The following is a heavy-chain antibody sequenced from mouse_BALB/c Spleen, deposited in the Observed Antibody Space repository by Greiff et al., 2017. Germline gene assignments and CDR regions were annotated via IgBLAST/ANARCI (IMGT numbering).Heavy chain of an antibody. CDR1: GYTFTSYV. Sequence: EVQRVESGPELVKPGASVKMSCKASGYTFTSYVMHWVKQKPGQGLEWIGYINPYNDGTKYNEKFKGKATLTSDKSSSTAYMELSSLTSEDSAVYYCARGSTMRAMDYWGQGTSVTVSS. V-gene: IGHV1-14*01. J-gene: IGHJ4*01. D-gene: IGHD2-4*01. CDR2: INPYNDGT. CDR3: ARGSTMRAMDY.